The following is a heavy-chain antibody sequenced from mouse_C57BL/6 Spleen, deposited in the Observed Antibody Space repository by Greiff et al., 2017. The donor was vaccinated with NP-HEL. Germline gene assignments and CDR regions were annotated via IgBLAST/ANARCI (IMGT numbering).Heavy chain of an antibody. V-gene: IGHV2-2*01. Sequence: QVHVKQSGPGLVQPSQSLSITCTVSGFSLTSYGVHWVRQSPGKGLEWLGVIWSGGSTDYNAAFISRLSISKDNSKSQVFFKMNRLQADDTAIYYCASHYYGSSYNYAMDYWGQGTSVTVSS. D-gene: IGHD1-1*01. CDR2: IWSGGST. J-gene: IGHJ4*01. CDR1: GFSLTSYG. CDR3: ASHYYGSSYNYAMDY.